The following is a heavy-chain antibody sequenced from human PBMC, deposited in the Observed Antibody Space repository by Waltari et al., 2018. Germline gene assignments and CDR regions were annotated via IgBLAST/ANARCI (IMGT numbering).Heavy chain of an antibody. V-gene: IGHV1-69*04. Sequence: QVQLVQSGAEVKKPGSSVKVSCKASGGTFSSYAISWVRQAPGQGLEWMGMVSPILGIANYGQKYQGRVTITADKSTNTAYMELSSLRSEDTAVYYCARDQCSGGSCYRTNYYYGMDVWGQGTTVTVSS. CDR2: VSPILGIA. CDR1: GGTFSSYA. D-gene: IGHD2-15*01. CDR3: ARDQCSGGSCYRTNYYYGMDV. J-gene: IGHJ6*02.